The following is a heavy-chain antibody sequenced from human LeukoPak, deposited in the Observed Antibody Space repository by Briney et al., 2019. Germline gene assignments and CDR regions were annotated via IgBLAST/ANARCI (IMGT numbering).Heavy chain of an antibody. CDR1: GFTFSSYA. V-gene: IGHV3-23*01. J-gene: IGHJ4*02. D-gene: IGHD6-13*01. Sequence: GGSLRLSCAASGFTFSSYAMTWVRQAPGKGLEWVSDISGSGGSTNYADSVKGRFTIYRDNSKNTLYLQMNSLRAADTAVYYCAKFPSSSTWSYYFDYWGQGTLVTVSS. CDR2: ISGSGGST. CDR3: AKFPSSSTWSYYFDY.